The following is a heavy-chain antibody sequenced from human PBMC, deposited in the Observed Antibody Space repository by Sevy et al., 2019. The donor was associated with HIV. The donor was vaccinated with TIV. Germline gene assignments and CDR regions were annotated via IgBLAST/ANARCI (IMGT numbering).Heavy chain of an antibody. Sequence: GGSLRLSCADSGFTLSSRWMSWVRQAPGKGLEWVANIKQDGSEKYYVDSVKDRFTISRDNAKNSLYLQMNSLRAEDTAVYYCVPSGGGHAGYWGQGTLVTVSS. CDR3: VPSGGGHAGY. CDR1: GFTLSSRW. CDR2: IKQDGSEK. D-gene: IGHD2-15*01. J-gene: IGHJ4*02. V-gene: IGHV3-7*01.